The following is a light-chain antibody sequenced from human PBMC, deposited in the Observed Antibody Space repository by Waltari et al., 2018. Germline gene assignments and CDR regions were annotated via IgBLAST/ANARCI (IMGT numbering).Light chain of an antibody. CDR2: WAS. V-gene: IGKV4-1*01. CDR1: QSVSYTASNKNY. J-gene: IGKJ4*01. Sequence: DIVMTQSPDSLAVSLGERATINCKSRQSVSYTASNKNYLAWYQQKTGQPPKLIIYWASNRESGVPDRFSGSGSGTDFTLTISRLQAEDVAVYYCQQYYTTPLTCGGGTKVEI. CDR3: QQYYTTPLT.